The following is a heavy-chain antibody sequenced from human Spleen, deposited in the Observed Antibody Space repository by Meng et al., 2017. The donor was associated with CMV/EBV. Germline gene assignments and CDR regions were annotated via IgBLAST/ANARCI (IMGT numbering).Heavy chain of an antibody. J-gene: IGHJ4*02. Sequence: LSCAVYCESFSGYFWSWIRQPPGQGLEWIGEITHKGSTNYNPTFKSRATILVDTSKNQFSLRLNSVNAADTAVYYCARSTREIEFDYWGQGTLVTVSS. V-gene: IGHV4-34*01. CDR2: ITHKGST. CDR3: ARSTREIEFDY. CDR1: CESFSGYF.